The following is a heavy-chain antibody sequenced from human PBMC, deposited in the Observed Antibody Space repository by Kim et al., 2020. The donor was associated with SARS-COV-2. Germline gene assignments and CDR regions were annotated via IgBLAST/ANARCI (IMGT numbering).Heavy chain of an antibody. J-gene: IGHJ6*02. Sequence: ASVQVSCKVSGYTLTELSMHWVRQAPGKGLEWMGGFDPEDGETIYAQKFQGRVTMTEDTSTDTAYMELSSLRSEHTAVYYCAKAVFSGYYYYGMDVWGQGTTVTVSS. D-gene: IGHD3-10*02. CDR3: AKAVFSGYYYYGMDV. CDR1: GYTLTELS. CDR2: FDPEDGET. V-gene: IGHV1-24*01.